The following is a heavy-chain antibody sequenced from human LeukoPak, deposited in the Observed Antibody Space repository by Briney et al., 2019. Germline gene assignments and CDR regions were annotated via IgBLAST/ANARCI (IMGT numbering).Heavy chain of an antibody. D-gene: IGHD3-3*01. J-gene: IGHJ4*02. CDR1: GYTFTGYY. V-gene: IGHV1-2*02. CDR2: INPNSGGT. CDR3: ARVMLDFWSGYSSY. Sequence: GASVKVSCKASGYTFTGYYMHWVRQAPGQGLEWMGWINPNSGGTNYAQKFQGRVTTTRDTSISTAYMELSRLRSDDTAVYYCARVMLDFWSGYSSYWGQGTLVTVSS.